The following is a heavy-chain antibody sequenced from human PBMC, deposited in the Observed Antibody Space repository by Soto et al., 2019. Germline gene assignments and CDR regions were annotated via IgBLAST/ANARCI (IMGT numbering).Heavy chain of an antibody. CDR1: GGTFSSYT. CDR3: ARDMAAAGTGTYYYYYYYMDV. CDR2: IIPILGIA. V-gene: IGHV1-69*04. D-gene: IGHD6-13*01. J-gene: IGHJ6*03. Sequence: SVKVSCKASGGTFSSYTISWVRRAPGQGLEWMGRIIPILGIANYAQKFQGRVTITADKSTSTAYMELSSLRSEDTAVYYCARDMAAAGTGTYYYYYYYMDVWGKGTTVTVSS.